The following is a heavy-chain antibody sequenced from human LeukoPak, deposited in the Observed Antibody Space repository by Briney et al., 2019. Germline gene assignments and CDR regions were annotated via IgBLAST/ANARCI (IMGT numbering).Heavy chain of an antibody. J-gene: IGHJ4*02. CDR3: ARVNWNDLDY. CDR1: GGSFSGYY. D-gene: IGHD1-20*01. Sequence: SETLSLTCAVYGGSFSGYYWSWIRKPPGKGLEWIGEINHSGSTNYNPSLKSRVTISVDTSKNQFSLKLSSVTAADTAVYYCARVNWNDLDYWGQGTLVTVSS. V-gene: IGHV4-34*01. CDR2: INHSGST.